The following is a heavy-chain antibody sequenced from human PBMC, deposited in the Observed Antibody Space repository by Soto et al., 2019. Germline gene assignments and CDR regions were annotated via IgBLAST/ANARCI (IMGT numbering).Heavy chain of an antibody. J-gene: IGHJ5*02. D-gene: IGHD3-3*01. CDR1: GDSIGRGGYC. CDR2: ICFTGST. V-gene: IGHV4-31*03. Sequence: QVQLQESGPGLVRPSQTLSLTCTVSGDSIGRGGYCWSWIRQRPGEGLECIGSICFTGSTYYNPCLXIRXSXQIDTSKNQFSLWLSSVTAADTAVYYCARGRTYYAPWGQGTLVTVSS. CDR3: ARGRTYYAP.